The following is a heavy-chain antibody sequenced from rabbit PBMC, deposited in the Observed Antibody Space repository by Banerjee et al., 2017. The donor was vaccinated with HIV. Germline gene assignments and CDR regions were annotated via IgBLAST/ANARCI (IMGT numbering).Heavy chain of an antibody. CDR3: ARSYDGDANYGYNL. V-gene: IGHV1S45*01. D-gene: IGHD6-1*01. CDR2: ILTGNGYT. J-gene: IGHJ4*01. CDR1: GFSFSSYYW. Sequence: QEQLEESGGDLVKPEGSLTLTCTASGFSFSSYYWICWVRQAPGKGLEWIACILTGNGYTHYATWAKGRFTISKTSSTTVTLQMTSLTAADTATYFCARSYDGDANYGYNLWGPGTLVTVS.